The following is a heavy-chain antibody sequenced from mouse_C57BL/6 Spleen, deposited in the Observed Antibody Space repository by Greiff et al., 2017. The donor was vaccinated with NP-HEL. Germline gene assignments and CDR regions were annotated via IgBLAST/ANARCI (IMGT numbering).Heavy chain of an antibody. V-gene: IGHV1-5*01. CDR2: IYPGNSDT. J-gene: IGHJ2*01. Sequence: VQLQQSGTVLARPGASVKMSCKTSGYTFTSYWMHWVKQRPGQGLAWIGAIYPGNSDTSYNQKFKGKAKLTAVTSASTAYMELSSLTNEDSAVYYCTRTTTVVATPFDYWGQGTTLTVSS. CDR1: GYTFTSYW. D-gene: IGHD1-1*01. CDR3: TRTTTVVATPFDY.